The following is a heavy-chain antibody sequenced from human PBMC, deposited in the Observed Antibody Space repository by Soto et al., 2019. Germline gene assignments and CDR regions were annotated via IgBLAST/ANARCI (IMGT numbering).Heavy chain of an antibody. CDR3: TVWGSGNDFGAA. J-gene: IGHJ4*02. CDR2: SKNKADSYTT. CDR1: GFTFSDHY. D-gene: IGHD3-10*01. V-gene: IGHV3-72*01. Sequence: EVQLVESGGGLVQPGGSLRLSCAASGFTFSDHYMDWVRQAPGKGLEWVGRSKNKADSYTTEYAASVKGRFTISRDGSKNSLFLQINSLKTEYAAVYYCTVWGSGNDFGAAWGQGILVTVSS.